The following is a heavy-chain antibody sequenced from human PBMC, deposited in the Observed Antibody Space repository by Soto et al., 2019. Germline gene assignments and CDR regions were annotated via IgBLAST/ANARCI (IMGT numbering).Heavy chain of an antibody. J-gene: IGHJ4*02. CDR2: IHHSRGT. Sequence: SETLSLTCAVSGGSISDNKWWSWVRQPPGKGLEWIGEIHHSRGTNYNPSLKSQVTISVDKCKNQFSLNLNSVTAADTGVYYCATNGWYCVEYWGQGILVTVS. V-gene: IGHV4-4*02. CDR3: ATNGWYCVEY. CDR1: GGSISDNKW. D-gene: IGHD6-19*01.